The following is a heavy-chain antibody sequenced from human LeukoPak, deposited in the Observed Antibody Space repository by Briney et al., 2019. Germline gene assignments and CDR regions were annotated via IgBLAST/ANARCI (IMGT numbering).Heavy chain of an antibody. D-gene: IGHD7-27*01. V-gene: IGHV3-21*04. CDR1: GFTFSSYS. Sequence: GGSLRLSCAASGFTFSSYSMNWVRQAPGKGLEWVSAISGSSSYMYYADSVKGRFTISRDNAKNSLYLQMNSLRAEDTAVYYCAKAWGCFDYWGQGTLVTVSS. CDR3: AKAWGCFDY. CDR2: ISGSSSYM. J-gene: IGHJ4*02.